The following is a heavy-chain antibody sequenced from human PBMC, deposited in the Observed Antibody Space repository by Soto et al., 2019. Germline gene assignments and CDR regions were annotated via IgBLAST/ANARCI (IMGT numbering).Heavy chain of an antibody. CDR1: GFTFSSYS. J-gene: IGHJ4*02. D-gene: IGHD5-12*01. CDR3: ALIVATITRGETLDY. CDR2: ISSSSSTI. V-gene: IGHV3-48*01. Sequence: EVQLVESGGGLVQPGGSLRLSCAASGFTFSSYSMNWVRQAPGKGLEWVSYISSSSSTIYYADSVKGRLTISRDNAKNSLYLQMNSLRAEDTAVYYCALIVATITRGETLDYWGQGTLVTVSS.